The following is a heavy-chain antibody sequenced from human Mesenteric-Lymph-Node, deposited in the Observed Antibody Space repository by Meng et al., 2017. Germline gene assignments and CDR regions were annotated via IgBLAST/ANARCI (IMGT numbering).Heavy chain of an antibody. CDR2: IHHSGSA. D-gene: IGHD2-21*01. Sequence: QVQLEEPGPGRVEPSQTLSPTCAVSGASMCSGNYYWSWFRQPPGKGLEWIGYIHHSGSAYYNPSLKSRVSISVDTSKNQFSLNLNSMTAADTAVYYCASFDHIPRRNYFDYWGQGTLVTVSS. CDR3: ASFDHIPRRNYFDY. CDR1: GASMCSGNYY. V-gene: IGHV4-30-4*01. J-gene: IGHJ4*02.